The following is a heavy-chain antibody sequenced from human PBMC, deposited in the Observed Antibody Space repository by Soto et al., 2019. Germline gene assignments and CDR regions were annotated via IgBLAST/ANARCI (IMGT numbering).Heavy chain of an antibody. CDR3: ARDWSIAARPDRDWFDP. Sequence: ASVKVSCKASGYTFTSYAMHWVREAPGQRLEWMGWINAGNGNTKYSQKFQGRVTITRDTSASTAYMELSSMRSEDTAVYYCARDWSIAARPDRDWFDPWGQGTLVTVSS. J-gene: IGHJ5*02. CDR1: GYTFTSYA. CDR2: INAGNGNT. D-gene: IGHD6-6*01. V-gene: IGHV1-3*01.